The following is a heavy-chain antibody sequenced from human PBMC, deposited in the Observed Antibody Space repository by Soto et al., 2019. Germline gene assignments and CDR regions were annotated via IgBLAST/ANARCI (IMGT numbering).Heavy chain of an antibody. V-gene: IGHV3-53*01. D-gene: IGHD2-8*02. CDR3: TRALTDVETTGHYIDY. CDR2: IYSGGSR. Sequence: PGGSLRLSCAASGFTFSRYSMNWFRQAPGKGLEWVSVIYSGGSRYYADSVKGRFAISRDHSKNTLYLQMNSLTAEDTAVYYCTRALTDVETTGHYIDYWGQGTLVTVSS. CDR1: GFTFSRYS. J-gene: IGHJ4*02.